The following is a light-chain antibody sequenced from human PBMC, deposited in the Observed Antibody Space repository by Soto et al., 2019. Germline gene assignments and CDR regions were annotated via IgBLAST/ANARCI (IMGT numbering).Light chain of an antibody. Sequence: IVLTQSPGAVSLSPGDRATLYCRASQSVSSSNLAWYQQKRGQSPRLLIYGASSRATGIPDRFSGSGSGPDFTLTISRLEPEDFAVYFCQHYGSPPWTFGQGTKVDIK. CDR3: QHYGSPPWT. V-gene: IGKV3-20*01. J-gene: IGKJ1*01. CDR2: GAS. CDR1: QSVSSSN.